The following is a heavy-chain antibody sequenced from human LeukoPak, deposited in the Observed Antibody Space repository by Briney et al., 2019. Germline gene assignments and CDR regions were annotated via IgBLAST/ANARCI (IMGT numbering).Heavy chain of an antibody. Sequence: PRGSLRLSCAASGFTFDDYAMHWVRQAPGKGLVWASRLNTDGSDTRYADSVQGRFTISRDNAKNTLYLQMNSLRAEDTAVYYCARSEAVAWSFDLWGRGTLVTVSS. J-gene: IGHJ2*01. D-gene: IGHD6-19*01. CDR1: GFTFDDYA. CDR2: LNTDGSDT. CDR3: ARSEAVAWSFDL. V-gene: IGHV3-74*01.